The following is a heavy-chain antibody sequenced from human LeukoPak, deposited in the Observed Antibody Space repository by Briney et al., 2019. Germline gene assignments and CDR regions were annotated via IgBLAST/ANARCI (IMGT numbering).Heavy chain of an antibody. CDR1: GFTFSSYG. D-gene: IGHD5-12*01. V-gene: IGHV3-30*18. J-gene: IGHJ4*02. CDR2: ISYDGSNK. CDR3: AKDLLPEWLRFDY. Sequence: GGSLRLSCAASGFTFSSYGMHWVRQAPGKGLEWVAVISYDGSNKYYADPVKGRFTISRDNSKNTLYLQMNSLRAEDTAVYYCAKDLLPEWLRFDYWGQGTLVTVSS.